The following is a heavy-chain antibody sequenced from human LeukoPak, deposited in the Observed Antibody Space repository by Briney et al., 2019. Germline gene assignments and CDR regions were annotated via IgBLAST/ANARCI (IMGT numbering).Heavy chain of an antibody. V-gene: IGHV1-8*03. CDR3: ARAPYGDLDY. D-gene: IGHD4-17*01. CDR2: MNPNSGNT. Sequence: ASVTVSFTASGYTFTIYDINWVRQATGQGREGMGWMNPNSGNTGYAQKFQGRVTITRNTSISTAYMELSSLRSEDTAVYYCARAPYGDLDYWGQGTLVTVSS. CDR1: GYTFTIYD. J-gene: IGHJ4*02.